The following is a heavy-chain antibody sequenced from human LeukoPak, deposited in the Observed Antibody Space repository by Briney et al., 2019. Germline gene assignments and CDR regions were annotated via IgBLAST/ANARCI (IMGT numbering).Heavy chain of an antibody. J-gene: IGHJ4*02. V-gene: IGHV3-23*01. Sequence: AGGSLRLSCAASGFTFSSYAMSWVRQAPGKGLEWVSAISGSGGSTYYADSVKGRFTISRDNSKNTLYLQMNSLRAEDTAVYYCAKDLGDSSGYYYETDNFDYWGQGTLVTVSS. CDR2: ISGSGGST. CDR1: GFTFSSYA. D-gene: IGHD3-22*01. CDR3: AKDLGDSSGYYYETDNFDY.